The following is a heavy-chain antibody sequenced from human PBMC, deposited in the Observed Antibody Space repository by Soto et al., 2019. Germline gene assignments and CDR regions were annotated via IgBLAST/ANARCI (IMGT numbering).Heavy chain of an antibody. CDR3: AHTPSDDTAFDY. Sequence: QITLKESGPTLVKPTQTLTLTCTFSGFSLSSSGVGVGWICQPPGKALEWLALIYWDDDKRYSPSLKSRLTITKDTSKNQVVLTMTNMDPVDTATYYCAHTPSDDTAFDYWGQGTLVTVSS. CDR1: GFSLSSSGVG. J-gene: IGHJ4*02. V-gene: IGHV2-5*02. CDR2: IYWDDDK. D-gene: IGHD5-18*01.